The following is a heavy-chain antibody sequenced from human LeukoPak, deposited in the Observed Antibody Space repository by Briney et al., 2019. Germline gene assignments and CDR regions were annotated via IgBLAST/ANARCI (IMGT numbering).Heavy chain of an antibody. CDR2: IKQDGSEK. CDR3: ARAARSHYYYYGMDV. Sequence: GGSLRLSCAASGFTFSDYYMSWIRQAPGKGLEWVANIKQDGSEKYYVDSVKGRFTISRDNAKNSLYLQMNSLRAEDTAVYYCARAARSHYYYYGMDVWGQGTTVTVSS. D-gene: IGHD1-14*01. V-gene: IGHV3-7*01. CDR1: GFTFSDYY. J-gene: IGHJ6*02.